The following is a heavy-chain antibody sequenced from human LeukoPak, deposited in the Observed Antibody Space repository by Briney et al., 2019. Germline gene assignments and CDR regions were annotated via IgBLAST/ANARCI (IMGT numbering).Heavy chain of an antibody. D-gene: IGHD4-17*01. Sequence: KASETLSLTCTVSGGSISSSSYYWGWIRQPPGKGLEWIGSIYYSGSTYYNPSLKSRVTISVDTSKNQFSLKLSSVTAADTAVYYCAVGDYGSKHGAFDIWGQGTMVTVSS. CDR1: GGSISSSSYY. CDR2: IYYSGST. J-gene: IGHJ3*02. CDR3: AVGDYGSKHGAFDI. V-gene: IGHV4-39*07.